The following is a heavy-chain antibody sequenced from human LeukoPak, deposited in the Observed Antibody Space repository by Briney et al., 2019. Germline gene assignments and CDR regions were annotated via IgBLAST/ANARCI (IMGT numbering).Heavy chain of an antibody. Sequence: ASVKVSRTASGYTFTSYGISWVRQAPGQGLEWMGWISAYNGNTNYAQKLQGRVTMTTDTSTSTAYMELRSLRSDDTAVYYCARRDDSYYYNGMDVWGQGTTVTVSS. CDR1: GYTFTSYG. V-gene: IGHV1-18*01. J-gene: IGHJ6*02. CDR2: ISAYNGNT. CDR3: ARRDDSYYYNGMDV. D-gene: IGHD3-22*01.